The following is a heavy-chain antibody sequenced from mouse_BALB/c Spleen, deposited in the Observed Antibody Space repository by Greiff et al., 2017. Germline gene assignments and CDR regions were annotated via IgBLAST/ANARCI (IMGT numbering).Heavy chain of an antibody. D-gene: IGHD1-1*01. CDR2: INPYNGDT. CDR1: GYSFTGYF. CDR3: ARGHYYGSTPYAMDY. J-gene: IGHJ4*01. Sequence: EVQLQQPGAELVRPGASVKLSCKASGYSFTGYFMNWVMQSHGKSLEWIGRINPYNGDTFYNQKFKGKATLTVDKSSSTAHMELRSLASEDSAVYYCARGHYYGSTPYAMDYWGQGTSVTVSS. V-gene: IGHV1-20*02.